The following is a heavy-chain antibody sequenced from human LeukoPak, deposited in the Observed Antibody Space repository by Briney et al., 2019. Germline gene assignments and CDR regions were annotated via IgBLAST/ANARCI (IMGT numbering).Heavy chain of an antibody. CDR1: GFTFSGSA. V-gene: IGHV3-73*01. Sequence: QPGGSLRLSCAASGFTFSGSAMHWVRQASGKGLEWVGRIRSKANSYATAYAASVKGRFTISRDDSKNMAYLQMNSLKTEDTAVYYCTRHKPNNGYGSFDYWGQGTLVTVSS. J-gene: IGHJ4*02. CDR2: IRSKANSYAT. D-gene: IGHD5-12*01. CDR3: TRHKPNNGYGSFDY.